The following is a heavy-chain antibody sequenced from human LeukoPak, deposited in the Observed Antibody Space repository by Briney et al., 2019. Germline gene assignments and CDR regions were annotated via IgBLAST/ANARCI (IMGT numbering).Heavy chain of an antibody. J-gene: IGHJ3*02. V-gene: IGHV1-8*03. Sequence: ASVKVSCKASGYTFTSYDINWVRQATGQGLEWMGWMNPNSGNTGYAQKFQGRVTITRNTSISTAYMELSSLRSEDTAVYYCARSPPPYCTNGVCYKDDAFDIWGQGTMVTVSS. CDR3: ARSPPPYCTNGVCYKDDAFDI. D-gene: IGHD2-8*01. CDR1: GYTFTSYD. CDR2: MNPNSGNT.